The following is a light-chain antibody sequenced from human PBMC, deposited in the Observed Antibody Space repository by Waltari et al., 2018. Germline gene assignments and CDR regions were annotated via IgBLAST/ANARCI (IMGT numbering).Light chain of an antibody. Sequence: EIVMTQSPATLSVFPVERATLSCRASQSIRSNLAWYQHKPGQAPWLLIYGASTRATGIPARFSGSGSGTEFTLTISSLQSEDFAVYFCQQYDNWLGTFGQGTKVEIK. CDR1: QSIRSN. J-gene: IGKJ1*01. V-gene: IGKV3-15*01. CDR3: QQYDNWLGT. CDR2: GAS.